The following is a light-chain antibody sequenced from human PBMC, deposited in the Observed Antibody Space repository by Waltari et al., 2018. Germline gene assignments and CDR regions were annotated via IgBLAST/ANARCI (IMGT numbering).Light chain of an antibody. V-gene: IGKV3-20*01. J-gene: IGKJ4*01. Sequence: ESALKQPPGTQSLSPGARATLNCRASQPDGSSNLGWYQQKPGQAPRLLIYAATNRATGIPDRFSGSGSGTDFTLTISRLGPEDFAVYYCQQSGSSPPLTFGGGTKVEI. CDR3: QQSGSSPPLT. CDR2: AAT. CDR1: QPDGSSN.